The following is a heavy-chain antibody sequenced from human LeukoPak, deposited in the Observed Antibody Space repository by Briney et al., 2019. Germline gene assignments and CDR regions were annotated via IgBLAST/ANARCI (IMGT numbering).Heavy chain of an antibody. V-gene: IGHV3-21*01. Sequence: PGGSLRLSCAASGFSFSSYSIKWVRQAPGKGLEWIASISSRGNYRYYADSVKGRFTISRDNAKNSLYLQMNGLRAEDTAVYYCARDISYDSSGSILDYWGQGTRVTVSS. D-gene: IGHD3-22*01. CDR3: ARDISYDSSGSILDY. J-gene: IGHJ4*02. CDR2: ISSRGNYR. CDR1: GFSFSSYS.